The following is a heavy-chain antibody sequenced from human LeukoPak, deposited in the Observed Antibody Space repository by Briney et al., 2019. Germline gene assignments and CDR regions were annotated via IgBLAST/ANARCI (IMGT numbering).Heavy chain of an antibody. CDR2: IWYDGGNK. CDR1: RFTFSSYG. J-gene: IGHJ4*02. Sequence: GGSLRLSCAASRFTFSSYGMHWVRQAPGKGLEWVAVIWYDGGNKYYADSVKGRFTISRDNSKNTLYLQMNSLRAEDTAVYYCARDGDYSDSSGYYYWGQGTLVTVSS. D-gene: IGHD3-22*01. V-gene: IGHV3-33*01. CDR3: ARDGDYSDSSGYYY.